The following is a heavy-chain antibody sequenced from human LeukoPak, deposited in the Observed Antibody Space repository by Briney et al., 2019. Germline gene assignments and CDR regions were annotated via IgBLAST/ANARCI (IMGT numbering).Heavy chain of an antibody. Sequence: PGGSLRLSCAASGFTFSGYAMSWVRQAPGKGLEWVSAISGSGGSTYYADSVKGRFTISRDNSKNTLYLQMNSLRAEDTAVYYCAKDLTAMVTCFFDYWGQGTLVTVSS. CDR3: AKDLTAMVTCFFDY. V-gene: IGHV3-23*01. J-gene: IGHJ4*02. CDR2: ISGSGGST. D-gene: IGHD5-18*01. CDR1: GFTFSGYA.